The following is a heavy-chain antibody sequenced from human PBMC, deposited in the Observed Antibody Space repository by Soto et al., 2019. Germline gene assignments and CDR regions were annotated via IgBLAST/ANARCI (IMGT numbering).Heavy chain of an antibody. D-gene: IGHD3-16*01. CDR3: VRIRYQLPSSVLWLDP. V-gene: IGHV4-34*01. CDR1: GGFLSESY. J-gene: IGHJ5*02. Sequence: SETLSLTCAVYGGFLSESYWTWIRQPPGKGLEWIGEINHVGGTNYNPSLKGRVTMSVDTSQNQFPLRLISVTAADTAMYFCVRIRYQLPSSVLWLDPWGQGTPVTVSS. CDR2: INHVGGT.